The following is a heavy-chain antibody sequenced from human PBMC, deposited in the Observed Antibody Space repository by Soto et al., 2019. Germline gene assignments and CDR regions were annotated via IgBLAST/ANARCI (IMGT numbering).Heavy chain of an antibody. Sequence: TLSLTCTVSGGSISSYYWSWIRQPPGKGLEWIGYIYYSGSTNYNPSLKSRVTISVDTSKNQFSLRLSSVTAADTAVYYCARGSGIAAAGYMDVWGKGTTVTVS. V-gene: IGHV4-59*08. D-gene: IGHD6-13*01. CDR2: IYYSGST. CDR1: GGSISSYY. CDR3: ARGSGIAAAGYMDV. J-gene: IGHJ6*03.